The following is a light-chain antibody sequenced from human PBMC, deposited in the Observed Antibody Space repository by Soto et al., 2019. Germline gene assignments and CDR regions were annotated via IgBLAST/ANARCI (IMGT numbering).Light chain of an antibody. J-gene: IGLJ1*01. CDR2: DIR. CDR3: SSFTSSSTRD. Sequence: QSALTQPASVSGSPGQSITISCTGTSSDVGGYKYVSWYQQHPGKAPKLMIYDIRNRPSGVSNRSSGSKSGNTASLTISGLQAEDEADNYCSSFTSSSTRDFGTGTKLTVL. V-gene: IGLV2-14*03. CDR1: SSDVGGYKY.